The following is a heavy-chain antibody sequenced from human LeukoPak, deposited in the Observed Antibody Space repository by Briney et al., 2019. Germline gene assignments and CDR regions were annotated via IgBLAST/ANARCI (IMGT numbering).Heavy chain of an antibody. CDR1: GFTFSSYG. V-gene: IGHV3-30*03. Sequence: GRSLRLSCAASGFTFSSYGMHWVRQAPGKGLEWVAVISYDGSNKYYADSVKGRFTISRDNSKNTLYLQMNSLRAEDTAVYYCVRDQFYDFWSDYYTPYFDLWGQGTLVTVSS. J-gene: IGHJ4*02. D-gene: IGHD3-3*01. CDR3: VRDQFYDFWSDYYTPYFDL. CDR2: ISYDGSNK.